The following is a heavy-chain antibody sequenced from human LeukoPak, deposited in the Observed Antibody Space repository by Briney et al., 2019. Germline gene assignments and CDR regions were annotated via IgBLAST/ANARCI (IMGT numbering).Heavy chain of an antibody. V-gene: IGHV1-69*13. D-gene: IGHD5-18*01. J-gene: IGHJ4*02. CDR1: GGTFSSYA. CDR3: ATKRGYSYGSPH. Sequence: SVKVSCKASGGTFSSYAISWVRQAPGQGLEWMGGIIPILGTANYAQKFQGRVTITADESTSTAYMELSSLRSGDTAVYYCATKRGYSYGSPHWGQGTLVTVSS. CDR2: IIPILGTA.